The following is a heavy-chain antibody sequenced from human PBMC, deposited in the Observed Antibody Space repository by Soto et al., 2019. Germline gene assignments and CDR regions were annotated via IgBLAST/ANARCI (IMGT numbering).Heavy chain of an antibody. J-gene: IGHJ4*02. D-gene: IGHD4-17*01. CDR1: ELTVSANY. Sequence: EVQLVESGGGLIQPGGSLRLSCTASELTVSANYRSWVRQTPGRGLEWVANMYSDGSTYYPDSVKGRFTISRDSSKNTLYLQMNNLRAEDTAVYYCARVAATTWKKSWHYDYWGQGTLVTVSS. CDR2: MYSDGST. CDR3: ARVAATTWKKSWHYDY. V-gene: IGHV3-53*01.